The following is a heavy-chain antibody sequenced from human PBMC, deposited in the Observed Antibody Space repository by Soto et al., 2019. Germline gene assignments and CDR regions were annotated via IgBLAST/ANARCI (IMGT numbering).Heavy chain of an antibody. CDR3: ARDRMPSAYYYDSSGPLDY. CDR2: IIPIFGTA. Sequence: SVKVSCKASGGTFSSYAISWVRQAPGQGLEWMGGIIPIFGTANYAQKFQGRVTITADESASTAYMELSSLRSEDTALYYCARDRMPSAYYYDSSGPLDYWGQGTLVTVSS. D-gene: IGHD3-22*01. CDR1: GGTFSSYA. V-gene: IGHV1-69*13. J-gene: IGHJ4*02.